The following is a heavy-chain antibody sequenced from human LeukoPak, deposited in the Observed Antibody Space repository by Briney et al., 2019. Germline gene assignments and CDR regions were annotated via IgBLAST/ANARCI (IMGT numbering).Heavy chain of an antibody. V-gene: IGHV1-69*13. D-gene: IGHD2-15*01. CDR2: IIPVFGTP. CDR1: GGTFSSYS. Sequence: ASVKVSCKSSGGTFSSYSITWVRQAPGQGHEWMGGIIPVFGTPIYAQMFQGRVTITAEESTSTAYMELSSLRSEDTAVYYCARRGGYCSGGTCYHDYWGQGTLVTVSS. CDR3: ARRGGYCSGGTCYHDY. J-gene: IGHJ4*02.